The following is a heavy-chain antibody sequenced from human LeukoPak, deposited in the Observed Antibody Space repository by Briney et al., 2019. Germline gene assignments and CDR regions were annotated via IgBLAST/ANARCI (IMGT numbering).Heavy chain of an antibody. CDR3: AKDLKQWLSYFDY. CDR1: GFTFSSYG. CDR2: ISYDGSNK. Sequence: TGGSLRLSCAASGFTFSSYGMHWVRQAPGKGLEWMAVISYDGSNKYYADSVKGRFTISRDNSKNTLYLQMNSLRAEDTAVYYCAKDLKQWLSYFDYWGQGTLVTVSS. V-gene: IGHV3-30*18. D-gene: IGHD6-19*01. J-gene: IGHJ4*02.